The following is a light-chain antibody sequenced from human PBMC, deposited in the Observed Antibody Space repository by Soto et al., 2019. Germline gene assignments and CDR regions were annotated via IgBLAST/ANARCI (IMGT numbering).Light chain of an antibody. J-gene: IGLJ2*01. CDR2: EVS. Sequence: QSVLTQPPSASGSPGQSVTISCTGTSSDVGGYNFVSWYQQHPGKAPKLMIYEVSERPSGVPDRFSGSKSGHTASLTGSGLQAEDQADYYCSSYAGSNIVVFGGGTKLTVL. CDR3: SSYAGSNIVV. CDR1: SSDVGGYNF. V-gene: IGLV2-8*01.